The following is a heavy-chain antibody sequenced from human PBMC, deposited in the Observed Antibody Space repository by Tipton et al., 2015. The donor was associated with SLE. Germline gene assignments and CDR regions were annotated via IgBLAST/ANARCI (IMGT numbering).Heavy chain of an antibody. CDR2: IWYDGSKK. CDR3: ARGKYYFDY. D-gene: IGHD2/OR15-2a*01. Sequence: SLRLSCAASGFTFSNFVMHWVRQAPGKGLEWVAGIWYDGSKKHYVDSVKDRLTISRDNAKNSLYLQMNSLRDEDTAVYYCARGKYYFDYWGQGALVTVSS. V-gene: IGHV3-33*01. J-gene: IGHJ4*02. CDR1: GFTFSNFV.